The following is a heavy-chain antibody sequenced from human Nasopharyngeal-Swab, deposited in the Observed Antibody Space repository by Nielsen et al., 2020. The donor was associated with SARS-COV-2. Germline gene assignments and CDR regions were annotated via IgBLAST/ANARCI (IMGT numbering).Heavy chain of an antibody. J-gene: IGHJ5*02. Sequence: WIRQPPGKGLEWIGYIYYSGGADYNLSLKSRVTISVDTSKNQFSLKLNSVTAADTAVYYCAKYAHYDFLSGYHLGWFDPWGQGTLDTVSS. D-gene: IGHD3-3*01. V-gene: IGHV4-59*01. CDR3: AKYAHYDFLSGYHLGWFDP. CDR2: IYYSGGA.